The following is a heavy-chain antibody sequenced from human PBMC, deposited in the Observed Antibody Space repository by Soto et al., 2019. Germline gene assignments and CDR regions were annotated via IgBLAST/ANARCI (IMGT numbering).Heavy chain of an antibody. CDR3: ARELGGDTTPNLHYYNEKDF. V-gene: IGHV4-61*01. D-gene: IGHD1-26*01. CDR2: VSNSGST. J-gene: IGHJ6*02. Sequence: QVQLQESGPGLVKPSETLSLTCTVSGDSVTTGSYSWTWIRQPPGKGLEWLGYVSNSGSTKHNPSLEGRVTISLDPSKNQFSLNLTSETAADTDTYYRARELGGDTTPNLHYYNEKDFWGHGTAVTVSS. CDR1: GDSVTTGSYS.